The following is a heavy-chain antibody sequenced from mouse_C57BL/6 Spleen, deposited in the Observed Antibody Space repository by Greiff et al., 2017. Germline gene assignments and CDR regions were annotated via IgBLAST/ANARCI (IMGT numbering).Heavy chain of an antibody. CDR3: ARTAQATLYAMDY. CDR1: GFTFSDYG. V-gene: IGHV5-15*01. CDR2: ISNLAYSI. J-gene: IGHJ4*01. Sequence: DVKLVESGGGLVQPGGSLKLSCAASGFTFSDYGMAWVRQAPRKGPEWVAFISNLAYSIYYADTVTSRFTISRENAKNTLYLEMSSLRSEDTAMYYCARTAQATLYAMDYWGQGTSVTVSS. D-gene: IGHD3-2*02.